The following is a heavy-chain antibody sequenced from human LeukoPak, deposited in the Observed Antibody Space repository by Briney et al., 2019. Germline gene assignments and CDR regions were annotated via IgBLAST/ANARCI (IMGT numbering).Heavy chain of an antibody. CDR2: IYHSGST. J-gene: IGHJ6*03. CDR3: ARDDPLLAYYYYYMDV. V-gene: IGHV4-38-2*02. Sequence: SETLSLTCTVSGHSISSGYYWGWIRQPPGKGLEWIGSIYHSGSTYYNPSLKSRVTISVDTSKNQFSLKLGSVTAADTAVYYCARDDPLLAYYYYYMDVWGKGTTVTISS. D-gene: IGHD2-21*01. CDR1: GHSISSGYY.